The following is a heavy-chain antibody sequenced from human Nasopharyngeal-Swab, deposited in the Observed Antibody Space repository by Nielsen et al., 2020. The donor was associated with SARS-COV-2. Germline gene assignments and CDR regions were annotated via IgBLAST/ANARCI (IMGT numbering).Heavy chain of an antibody. Sequence: GESLKISCAASGFTFSSYWMHWVRQAPGKGLVWVSRINSDGGSTSYADSVKGRFTISRDNAKNTLYLQMNSLRAEDTAVYYCARVQWRDNAFDIWGQGTMVTVSS. V-gene: IGHV3-74*01. CDR3: ARVQWRDNAFDI. CDR1: GFTFSSYW. CDR2: INSDGGST. J-gene: IGHJ3*02. D-gene: IGHD6-19*01.